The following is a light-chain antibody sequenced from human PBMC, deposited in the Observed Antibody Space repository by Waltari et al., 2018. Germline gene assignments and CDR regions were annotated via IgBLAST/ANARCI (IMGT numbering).Light chain of an antibody. CDR3: QTWGTGIRV. Sequence: QLVLTQSPSASASLGASVKLTCTLSSGHSSYALAWPPQQPEKGPRYLMKLNSDGSHSKGDGIPDRFSGSSSGAERYLTISSLQSEDEADYYCQTWGTGIRVFGGGTKLTVL. V-gene: IGLV4-69*01. CDR2: LNSDGSH. CDR1: SGHSSYA. J-gene: IGLJ3*02.